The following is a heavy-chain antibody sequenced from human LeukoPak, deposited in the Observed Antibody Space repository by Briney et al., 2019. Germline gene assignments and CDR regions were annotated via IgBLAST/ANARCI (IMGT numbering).Heavy chain of an antibody. CDR1: GGSVNSDSYY. V-gene: IGHV4-61*01. Sequence: SETLSLTCTVSGGSVNSDSYYWSWIRQPPGQGLEWIGYFYRSGSPTYNPSLRSRVTISVDTSKNQFSLRLSSVTAADTAMYYCATSVAYYYLDYWGQGTLVTVSS. D-gene: IGHD3-16*01. CDR2: FYRSGSP. CDR3: ATSVAYYYLDY. J-gene: IGHJ4*02.